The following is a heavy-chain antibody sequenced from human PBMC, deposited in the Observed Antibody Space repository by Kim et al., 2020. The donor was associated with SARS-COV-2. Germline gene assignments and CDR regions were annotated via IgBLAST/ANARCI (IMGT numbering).Heavy chain of an antibody. Sequence: SETLSLTCAVYGGSFSGYYWSWIRQPPGKGLEWIGEINHSGSTNYNPSLKSRVTISVDTSKNQFSLKLSSVTAADTAVYYCARGEYYYDSSGYFVFDLWGRGTLVTVSS. J-gene: IGHJ2*01. V-gene: IGHV4-34*01. D-gene: IGHD3-22*01. CDR3: ARGEYYYDSSGYFVFDL. CDR2: INHSGST. CDR1: GGSFSGYY.